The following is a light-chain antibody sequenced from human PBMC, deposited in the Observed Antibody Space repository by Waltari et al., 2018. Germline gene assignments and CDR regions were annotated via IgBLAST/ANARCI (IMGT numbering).Light chain of an antibody. Sequence: SYELTQPPSVTVSPGQTARIACSGDALTDQYVHWYQQRPGRAPVVVIYKDTKRPARVPRGFSGSSSGKTVTLTISGVQAEDESDYYCQSADSTGSDVVFGGGTKLTVL. CDR1: ALTDQY. CDR3: QSADSTGSDVV. V-gene: IGLV3-25*03. CDR2: KDT. J-gene: IGLJ2*01.